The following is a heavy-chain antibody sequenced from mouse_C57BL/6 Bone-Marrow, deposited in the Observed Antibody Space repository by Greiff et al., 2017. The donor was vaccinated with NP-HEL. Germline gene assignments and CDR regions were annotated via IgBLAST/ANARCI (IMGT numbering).Heavy chain of an antibody. Sequence: QVQLQQSGAELVRPGASVTLSCKASGYTFTDYEMHWVKQTPVHGLEWIGAIDPETGGTAYNQKFKGKAILTADKSSSTAYMELRSLTSEDSAVYYWTRERWSYAMDYWGQGTSVTVSS. V-gene: IGHV1-15*01. CDR1: GYTFTDYE. CDR2: IDPETGGT. CDR3: TRERWSYAMDY. J-gene: IGHJ4*01. D-gene: IGHD2-3*01.